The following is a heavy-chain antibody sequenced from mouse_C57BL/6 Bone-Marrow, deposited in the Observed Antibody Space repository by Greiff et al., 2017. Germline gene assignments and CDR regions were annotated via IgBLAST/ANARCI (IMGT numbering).Heavy chain of an antibody. D-gene: IGHD4-1*01. CDR1: GYTFTDYE. CDR2: IDPETGGT. V-gene: IGHV1-15*01. J-gene: IGHJ3*01. CDR3: TRGDWAWFAY. Sequence: QVQLQQSGAELVRPGASVTLSCKASGYTFTDYEMHWVQPTPVHGLEWIGAIDPETGGTAYNQKFKGKAILTADQSSSTAYMELRSLTSEDSAVYYCTRGDWAWFAYWGQGTLVTVSA.